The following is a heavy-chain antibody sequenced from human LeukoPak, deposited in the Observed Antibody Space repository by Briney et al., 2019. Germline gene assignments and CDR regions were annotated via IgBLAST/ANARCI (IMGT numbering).Heavy chain of an antibody. CDR1: RFTFSTYA. CDR3: AREGTQAAALDY. D-gene: IGHD6-13*01. J-gene: IGHJ4*02. Sequence: PGGSLRLSCAASRFTFSTYAMHWVRQAPGKGLECVSAISSNGGSTYYADSVKGRFTISRDNSKNTLYLQMGSLRAEDMAVYYCAREGTQAAALDYWGQGTLVTVSS. CDR2: ISSNGGST. V-gene: IGHV3-64*02.